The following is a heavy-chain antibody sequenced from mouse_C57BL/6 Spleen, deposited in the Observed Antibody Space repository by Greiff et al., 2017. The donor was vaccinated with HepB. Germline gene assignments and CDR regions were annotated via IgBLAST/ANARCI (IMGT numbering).Heavy chain of an antibody. Sequence: QVQLQQSGAELVRPGASVTLSCKASGYTFTDYEMHWVKQTPVHGLEWIGAIDPETGGTAYNQKFKGKAILTADKSSSTAYMELRSLTSEDSAVYYCTREGYGYDDAYWGQGTLVTVSA. V-gene: IGHV1-15*01. D-gene: IGHD2-2*01. CDR3: TREGYGYDDAY. CDR2: IDPETGGT. CDR1: GYTFTDYE. J-gene: IGHJ3*01.